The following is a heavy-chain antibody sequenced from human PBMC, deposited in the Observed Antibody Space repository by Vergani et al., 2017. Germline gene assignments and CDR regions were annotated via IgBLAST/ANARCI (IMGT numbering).Heavy chain of an antibody. V-gene: IGHV1-8*03. Sequence: QVQLVQSGAEVKKPGASVKLSCKASGYSFTTYDINWVRQALGHGLEWVGWLNPNSGNTGYARRFEGRVTITRDTAISTAYMELSGLYSDDTAVYYCTRGLPRTMTTETYYCDDWGQGTLVSVSP. D-gene: IGHD1-14*01. J-gene: IGHJ4*02. CDR3: TRGLPRTMTTETYYCDD. CDR2: LNPNSGNT. CDR1: GYSFTTYD.